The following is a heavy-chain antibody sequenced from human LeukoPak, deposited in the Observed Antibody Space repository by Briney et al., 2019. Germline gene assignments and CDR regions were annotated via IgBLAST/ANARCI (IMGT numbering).Heavy chain of an antibody. CDR1: GYTFTGYY. CDR3: ARAVSEANWFDP. J-gene: IGHJ5*02. CDR2: INPNSGGT. V-gene: IGHV1-2*02. Sequence: ASVKVSCKASGYTFTGYYMHWVRQAPGQGLEWMGWINPNSGGTNYAQKFQGRVTMTRDTSISTAYMELSRLRSDDTAVYYCARAVSEANWFDPWGQGTLVTVSS.